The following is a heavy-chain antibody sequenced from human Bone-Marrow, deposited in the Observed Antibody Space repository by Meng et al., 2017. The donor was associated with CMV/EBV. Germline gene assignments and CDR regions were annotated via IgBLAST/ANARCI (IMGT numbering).Heavy chain of an antibody. CDR1: GGTFSSYA. D-gene: IGHD3-10*01. V-gene: IGHV1-69*10. CDR3: ARGMGPLVLCRRCFYGMDV. J-gene: IGHJ6*02. CDR2: IIPILGIT. Sequence: SVKVSCKASGGTFSSYAINWVRQAPGQGLEWMGGIIPILGITKYAQKFQGRVTMTRDTSISTAYMELSRLRSEDTAVYYCARGMGPLVLCRRCFYGMDVWGQGTTVTVSS.